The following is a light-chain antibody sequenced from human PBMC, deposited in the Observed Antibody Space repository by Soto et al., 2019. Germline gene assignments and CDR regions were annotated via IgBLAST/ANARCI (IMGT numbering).Light chain of an antibody. Sequence: DIVLTQSPGTLSLSPGERATLSCRASQSVTSSFLAWYQQNPGQAPRLLISAASSRTTGIPDRFSGSGSGTDFTLTISRLEPEDSAVYYCQQYDSTPPTFGPGTKVDI. CDR1: QSVTSSF. CDR3: QQYDSTPPT. CDR2: AAS. V-gene: IGKV3-20*01. J-gene: IGKJ3*01.